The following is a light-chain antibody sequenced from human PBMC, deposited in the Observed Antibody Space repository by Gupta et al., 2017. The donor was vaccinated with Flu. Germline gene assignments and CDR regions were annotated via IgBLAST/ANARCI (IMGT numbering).Light chain of an antibody. V-gene: IGKV1-5*03. J-gene: IGKJ1*01. CDR3: QKESSSPSI. CDR2: RAS. Sequence: PYTLSASVGDSVTITCRASQNVSHWLAWYQQKPGKVPNLLIYRASTVQSGVPSRFSGSGSGTEFTLTISSRQPDDVATYYCQKESSSPSIFGQGTKV. CDR1: QNVSHW.